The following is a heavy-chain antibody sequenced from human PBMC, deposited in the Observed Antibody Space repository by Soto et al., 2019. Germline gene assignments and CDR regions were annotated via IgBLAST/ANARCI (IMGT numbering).Heavy chain of an antibody. CDR1: NFSISSGYY. CDR3: ASCGSTACYPPWGPQFFDL. D-gene: IGHD2-2*01. CDR2: IYHSGTT. V-gene: IGHV4-38-2*01. Sequence: SETLSLTCAVSNFSISSGYYWGWVRQPPGKGLEWIGSIYHSGTTNYSPSLKSRVTISIDTSKNQFSLPMRSVTAADAAVYYCASCGSTACYPPWGPQFFDLWGQGSLVTVS. J-gene: IGHJ4*02.